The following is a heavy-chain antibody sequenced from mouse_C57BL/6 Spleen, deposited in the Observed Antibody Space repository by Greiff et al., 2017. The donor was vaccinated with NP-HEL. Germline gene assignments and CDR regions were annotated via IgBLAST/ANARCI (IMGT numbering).Heavy chain of an antibody. Sequence: VQLQQSGPELVKPGASVKISCKASGYAFSSSWMNWVKQRPGKGLEWIGRIYPGDGDTNYNGKFKGKATLTADKSSSTAYMQLSSLTSEDSAVYFCAREGVVPDYWGQGTTLTVSS. J-gene: IGHJ2*01. V-gene: IGHV1-82*01. CDR1: GYAFSSSW. CDR2: IYPGDGDT. CDR3: AREGVVPDY. D-gene: IGHD1-1*01.